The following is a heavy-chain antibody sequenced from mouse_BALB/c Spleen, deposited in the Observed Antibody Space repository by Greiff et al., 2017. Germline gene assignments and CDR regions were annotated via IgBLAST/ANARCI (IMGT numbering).Heavy chain of an antibody. J-gene: IGHJ3*01. CDR3: TRGYERFAY. D-gene: IGHD2-14*01. CDR1: GYTFTSYW. Sequence: VQLQQSGTVLARPGASVKMSCKASGYTFTSYWMHWVKQRPGQGLEWIGAIYPGNSDTSYNQKFKGKAKLTAVTSTSTAYMELSSLTNEDSAVYYCTRGYERFAYWGQGTLVTVSA. CDR2: IYPGNSDT. V-gene: IGHV1-5*01.